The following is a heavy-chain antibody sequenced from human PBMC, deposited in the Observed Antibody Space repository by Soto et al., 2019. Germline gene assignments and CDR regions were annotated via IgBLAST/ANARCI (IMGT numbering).Heavy chain of an antibody. J-gene: IGHJ6*02. Sequence: GGSLRLSCAASGFTFSSYWMSWVRQAPGKGLEWVANIKQDGSEKYYVDSVKGRFTISRDNAKNSLYLQMNSLRAEDTAVYYCAREAYDFWSGYYLYYCYGMDVWGQGTTVTVSS. CDR1: GFTFSSYW. CDR3: AREAYDFWSGYYLYYCYGMDV. V-gene: IGHV3-7*03. CDR2: IKQDGSEK. D-gene: IGHD3-3*01.